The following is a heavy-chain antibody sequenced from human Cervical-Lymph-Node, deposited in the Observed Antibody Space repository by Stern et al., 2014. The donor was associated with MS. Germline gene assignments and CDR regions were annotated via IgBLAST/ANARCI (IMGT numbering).Heavy chain of an antibody. V-gene: IGHV1-24*01. CDR3: ATDRGFK. CDR2: FDPEDGET. D-gene: IGHD3-10*01. CDR1: GHPLSELA. Sequence: QVQLVQSGAEVKKPGASVTVSCNVAGHPLSELAMHWLRQLPTRSLDWMGQFDPEDGETVYAQQFQGRLSMTEDTSTGTAYMTLTALRSEDTAVYYCATDRGFKWGPGTLVTVSS. J-gene: IGHJ4*02.